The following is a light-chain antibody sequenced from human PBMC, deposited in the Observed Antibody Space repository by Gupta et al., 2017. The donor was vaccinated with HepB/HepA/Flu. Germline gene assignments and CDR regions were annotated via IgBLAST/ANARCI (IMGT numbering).Light chain of an antibody. Sequence: ELVLTQSPGILSLSPGERATLSCRASQSVSSSYLAWYQRKPGQAPTLLIYGAANRATGIPERFSGRGSGTDFTLTISRLEPEDFAVYYCQQYGSSQGFTFGQGTRL. J-gene: IGKJ5*01. CDR3: QQYGSSQGFT. CDR2: GAA. CDR1: QSVSSSY. V-gene: IGKV3-20*01.